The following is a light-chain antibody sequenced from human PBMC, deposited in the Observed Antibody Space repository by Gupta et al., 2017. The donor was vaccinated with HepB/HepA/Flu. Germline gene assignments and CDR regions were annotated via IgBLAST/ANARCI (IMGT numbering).Light chain of an antibody. Sequence: HSPPSQPRSLSASPGPPVTISCTGTSSDVGGYNYVSWYQQHQGKAPHLMIFDVNKRPSAVPDRCSGAKSGNTTSTTTSGGKEEEDADDYYCQAADSNAGVFGGGTKLTVL. V-gene: IGLV2-11*01. J-gene: IGLJ3*02. CDR3: CQAADSNAGV. CDR1: SSDVGGYNY. CDR2: DVN.